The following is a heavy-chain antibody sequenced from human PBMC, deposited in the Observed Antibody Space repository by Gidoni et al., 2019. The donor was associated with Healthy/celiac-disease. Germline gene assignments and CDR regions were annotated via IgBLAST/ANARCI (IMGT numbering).Heavy chain of an antibody. D-gene: IGHD2-21*01. J-gene: IGHJ6*02. CDR3: ARVNSLATYFYYYGMDV. V-gene: IGHV1-2*06. CDR2: FNPNGDGT. Sequence: QTQRVQHGAGGCKPGTSWKVARADAGHTFTGDYMHGVRQAPGQGLAWMGRFNPNGDGTTYAQNFQGRVTMTRDTSISTAYMELRRLRSDDTAVYYCARVNSLATYFYYYGMDVWGQGTTVTVSS. CDR1: GHTFTGDY.